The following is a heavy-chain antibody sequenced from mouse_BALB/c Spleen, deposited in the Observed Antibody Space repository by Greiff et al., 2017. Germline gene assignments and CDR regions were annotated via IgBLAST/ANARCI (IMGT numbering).Heavy chain of an antibody. D-gene: IGHD2-4*01. V-gene: IGHV3-2*02. J-gene: IGHJ3*01. CDR3: VYDYEWKSFAY. CDR2: ISYSGST. Sequence: EVKLMESGPGLVKPSQSLSLTCTVTGYSITSDYAWNWIRQFPGNKLEWMGYISYSGSTSYNPSLKSRISITRDTSKNQFFLQLNSVTTEDTATYYCVYDYEWKSFAYWGQGTLVTVSA. CDR1: GYSITSDYA.